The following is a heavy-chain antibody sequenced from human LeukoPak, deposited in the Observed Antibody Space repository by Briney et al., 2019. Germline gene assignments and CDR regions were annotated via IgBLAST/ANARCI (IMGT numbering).Heavy chain of an antibody. V-gene: IGHV4-31*03. J-gene: IGHJ2*01. CDR1: GGSISSGDYY. D-gene: IGHD3-3*01. CDR3: VRDNEWSGYFDV. Sequence: SETLSLTCTVSGGSISSGDYYWSWIRQHPGKGLEWIGYIYYSGSTYYNPSLKSRVTISVDTSKNQFSLKLSSVTPEDTAVYYCVRDNEWSGYFDVWGRGALVTVSS. CDR2: IYYSGST.